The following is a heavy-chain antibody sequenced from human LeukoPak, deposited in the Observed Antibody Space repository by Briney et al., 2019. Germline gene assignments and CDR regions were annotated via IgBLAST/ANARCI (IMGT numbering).Heavy chain of an antibody. V-gene: IGHV3-74*01. CDR2: INSDGSST. CDR3: ARSYGMDV. Sequence: PGGPLRLSCAASGFTFSTYWMHWVRQAPGKGPVWVSRINSDGSSTTYADSMKGRFTISRDNAKSTLYLQMNSLRADDTAVYYCARSYGMDVWGQGTTVTVSS. CDR1: GFTFSTYW. J-gene: IGHJ6*02.